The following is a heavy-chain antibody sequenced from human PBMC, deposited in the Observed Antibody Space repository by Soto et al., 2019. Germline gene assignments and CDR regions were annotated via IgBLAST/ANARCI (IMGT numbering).Heavy chain of an antibody. CDR2: IYYSGST. J-gene: IGHJ4*02. CDR3: AIGGDILTGLNYFDY. V-gene: IGHV4-59*01. D-gene: IGHD3-9*01. CDR1: GGSISSYD. Sequence: PSETLSLTCTVSGGSISSYDWSWIRHPPGKGLEWIGYIYYSGSTNYNPSLKSRVTISVDTSKNQFSPKLSSVTAADTAVYYCAIGGDILTGLNYFDYWGQGTGVTVSS.